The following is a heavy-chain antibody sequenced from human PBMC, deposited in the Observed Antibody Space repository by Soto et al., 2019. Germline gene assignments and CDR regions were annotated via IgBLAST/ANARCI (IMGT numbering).Heavy chain of an antibody. CDR2: ISAYNGNT. D-gene: IGHD1-26*01. J-gene: IGHJ4*02. CDR3: ARDAIVGATFFDY. Sequence: PGQGLEWMGWISAYNGNTNYAQKLQGRVTMTTDTSTSTAYMELRSLRSDDTAVYYCARDAIVGATFFDYWLQGTLVTVSS. V-gene: IGHV1-18*01.